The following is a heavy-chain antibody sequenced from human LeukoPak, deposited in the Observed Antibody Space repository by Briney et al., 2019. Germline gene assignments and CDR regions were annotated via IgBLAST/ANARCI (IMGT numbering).Heavy chain of an antibody. D-gene: IGHD4-17*01. V-gene: IGHV4-39*01. CDR3: ARHSSMTTVTFDY. Sequence: SETLSLTCTVSGGSISSYYWGWIRQPPGKGLEWIGSVYYSGSTYYNPSLKSRVTISVDTSKSQFSLKLSSVTAADTAVYYCARHSSMTTVTFDYWGQGILVTVSS. CDR2: VYYSGST. J-gene: IGHJ4*02. CDR1: GGSISSYY.